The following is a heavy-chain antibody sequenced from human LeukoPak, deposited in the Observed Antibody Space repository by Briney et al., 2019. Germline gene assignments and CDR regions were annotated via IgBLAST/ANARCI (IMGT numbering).Heavy chain of an antibody. D-gene: IGHD1-26*01. J-gene: IGHJ4*02. V-gene: IGHV4-59*01. CDR2: IYYSGST. CDR3: ASGSYYFDY. Sequence: SETLSLTCTVSGGSISSYYWSWIRQPPGRGLEWIGYIYYSGSTNYNPSLKSRVTISVDTSKNQFSLKLSSVTAADTAVYYCASGSYYFDYWGQGTLVTVSS. CDR1: GGSISSYY.